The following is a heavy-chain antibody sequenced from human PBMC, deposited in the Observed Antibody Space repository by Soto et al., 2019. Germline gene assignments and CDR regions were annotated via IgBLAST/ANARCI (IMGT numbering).Heavy chain of an antibody. Sequence: EVQLVESGGGLVQPGGSLKLSCAASGFTFSGSAMNWVRQASGKGLEWVGRIRSKANSYATAYAASVKGRFTISRDDSKNTAYLQMNSLKTEDTAVYYCTVPGYGSGSYRLFDYWGQGTLVTVSS. CDR3: TVPGYGSGSYRLFDY. D-gene: IGHD3-10*01. V-gene: IGHV3-73*02. J-gene: IGHJ4*02. CDR2: IRSKANSYAT. CDR1: GFTFSGSA.